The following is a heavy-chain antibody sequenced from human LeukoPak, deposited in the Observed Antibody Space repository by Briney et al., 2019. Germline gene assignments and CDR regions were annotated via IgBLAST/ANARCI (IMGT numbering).Heavy chain of an antibody. V-gene: IGHV1-2*06. D-gene: IGHD6-19*01. J-gene: IGHJ3*02. Sequence: ASVRVSCKASGYTFTGYYMHWVRQAPGQGLEWMGRINPNSGGTNYAQKFQGRVTMTRDTSISTAYMELSRLRSDDTAVYYCARVQGWDDAFDIWGQGTMVTVSS. CDR3: ARVQGWDDAFDI. CDR1: GYTFTGYY. CDR2: INPNSGGT.